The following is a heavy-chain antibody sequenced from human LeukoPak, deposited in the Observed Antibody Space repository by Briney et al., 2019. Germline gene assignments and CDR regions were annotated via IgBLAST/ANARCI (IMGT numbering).Heavy chain of an antibody. V-gene: IGHV3-33*01. CDR1: GFIFSNFG. CDR3: ARDRLTYYYYHYGMDV. Sequence: GGSLRLSCAASGFIFSNFGMHWVRQAPGRGLEWVAVIWHDGSDKYYADSVKGRFTISRDNSKNTLYLQMNSLRAEDTAVYYCARDRLTYYYYHYGMDVWGQGTTVTVSS. J-gene: IGHJ6*02. CDR2: IWHDGSDK.